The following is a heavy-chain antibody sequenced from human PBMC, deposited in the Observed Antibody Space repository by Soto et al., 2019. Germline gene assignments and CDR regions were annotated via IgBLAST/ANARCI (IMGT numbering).Heavy chain of an antibody. V-gene: IGHV3-66*01. Sequence: PGGSLRLSCAASGFTVSRNYMSWVRQAPGKGLEWVSVIYSGGSTYYADSVKGRFTISRDNSKNTLYLQMNSLRAEDTAVYYCARSRYQLLWWFDPWGQGTLVTVSS. CDR1: GFTVSRNY. J-gene: IGHJ5*02. D-gene: IGHD2-2*01. CDR2: IYSGGST. CDR3: ARSRYQLLWWFDP.